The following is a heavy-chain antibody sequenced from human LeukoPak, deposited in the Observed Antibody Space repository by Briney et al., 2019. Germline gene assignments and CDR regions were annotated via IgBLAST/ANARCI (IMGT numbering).Heavy chain of an antibody. CDR1: GFTFDDYA. D-gene: IGHD5-18*01. CDR3: AKEDGIRDAFDI. V-gene: IGHV3-9*03. CDR2: ISWNSGSI. Sequence: PGRSLRLSCAASGFTFDDYAMHWVRQAPGKGLEWVSGISWNSGSIGYADSVKGRFTISRDNAKNSLYLQMNSLRAEDMALYYCAKEDGIRDAFDIWGQGTMVTVSS. J-gene: IGHJ3*02.